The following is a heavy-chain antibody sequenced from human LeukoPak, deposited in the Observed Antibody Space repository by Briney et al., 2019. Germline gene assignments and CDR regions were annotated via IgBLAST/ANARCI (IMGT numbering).Heavy chain of an antibody. CDR1: VFTFSSYS. CDR3: ARDRDCSGGSCYSSWFDP. V-gene: IGHV3-48*01. Sequence: GGCLRLSCAASVFTFSSYSMNWVRQAPWKGREWVSYISSSSSTIYYADSVKGRFTISRDNAKNSLFLQMNSLRGEDTAVYFCARDRDCSGGSCYSSWFDPWGQGTLVTVSS. CDR2: ISSSSSTI. D-gene: IGHD2-15*01. J-gene: IGHJ5*02.